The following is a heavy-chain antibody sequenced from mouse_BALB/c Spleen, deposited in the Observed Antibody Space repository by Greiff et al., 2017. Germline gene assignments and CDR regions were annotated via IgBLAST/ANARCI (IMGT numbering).Heavy chain of an antibody. CDR2: ISDGGSYT. J-gene: IGHJ4*01. CDR1: GFTFSDYY. D-gene: IGHD6-1*01. V-gene: IGHV5-4*02. Sequence: EVMLVESGGGLVKPGGSLKLSCAASGFTFSDYYMYWVRQTPEKRLEWVATISDGGSYTYYPDSVKGRFTISRDNAKNNLYLQMSSLKSEDTAMYYCARGLYYAMDYWGQGTSVTVSS. CDR3: ARGLYYAMDY.